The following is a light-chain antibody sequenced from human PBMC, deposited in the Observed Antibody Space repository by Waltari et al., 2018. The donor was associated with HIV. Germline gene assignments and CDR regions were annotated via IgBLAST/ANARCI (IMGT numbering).Light chain of an antibody. CDR3: QQLNSLLT. V-gene: IGKV1-9*01. CDR2: AAS. J-gene: IGKJ4*01. CDR1: QGISSY. Sequence: DIQLTQSPSFLSASVGDRVTIPCRASQGISSYLAWYQQKPGKAPKLLIYAASTLQSGVPSRFSGSGSGTEFTLTISSLQPEDFATYYCQQLNSLLTFGGGTKVEIK.